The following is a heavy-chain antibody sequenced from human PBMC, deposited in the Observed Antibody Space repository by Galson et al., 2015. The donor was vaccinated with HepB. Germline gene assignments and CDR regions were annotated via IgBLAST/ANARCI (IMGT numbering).Heavy chain of an antibody. J-gene: IGHJ6*02. Sequence: SVKVSCKASGYTFTGYYMHWVRQAPGQGLEWMGRINPNSGDTNYAQKFQGRVTMTRDTSISTAYMGLSRLRSDDTAVYYCARDDELLWFGEQLNQQIVYYGMDVWGQGTTVTVSS. CDR2: INPNSGDT. D-gene: IGHD3-10*01. CDR1: GYTFTGYY. CDR3: ARDDELLWFGEQLNQQIVYYGMDV. V-gene: IGHV1-2*06.